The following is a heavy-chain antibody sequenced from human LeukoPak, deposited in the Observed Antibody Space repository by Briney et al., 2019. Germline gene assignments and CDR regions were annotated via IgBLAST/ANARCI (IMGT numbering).Heavy chain of an antibody. D-gene: IGHD2-15*01. J-gene: IGHJ4*02. CDR2: INPNSGGT. Sequence: ASVTVSYKASGYTFTDYYMHWVRQAPGQGLEWMGWINPNSGGTNYAQKFQGRVTMTRDTSISTAYMELSRLRSDDTAVYYCARELPGYCSGGSCYYFDYWGQGTLVTVSS. CDR1: GYTFTDYY. CDR3: ARELPGYCSGGSCYYFDY. V-gene: IGHV1-2*02.